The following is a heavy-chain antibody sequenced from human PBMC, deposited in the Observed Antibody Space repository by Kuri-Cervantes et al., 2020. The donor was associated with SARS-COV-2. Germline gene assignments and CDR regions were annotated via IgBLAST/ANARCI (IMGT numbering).Heavy chain of an antibody. Sequence: GGSLRLSCAASGFTFNNYAMHWVRQTPGEGLEWVAITSYDGSTKYYADSVKGRFTISRDNSKNTLYLQMNSLSAEDTAVYYCAREARDYYDTSGYLDYWGQGFLVTVSS. CDR2: TSYDGSTK. J-gene: IGHJ4*02. D-gene: IGHD3-22*01. CDR1: GFTFNNYA. CDR3: AREARDYYDTSGYLDY. V-gene: IGHV3-30*14.